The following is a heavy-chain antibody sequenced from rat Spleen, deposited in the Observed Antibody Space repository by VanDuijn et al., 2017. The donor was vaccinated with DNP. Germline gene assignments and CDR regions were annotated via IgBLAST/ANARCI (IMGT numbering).Heavy chain of an antibody. Sequence: EVQLQESGPGLVKPSQSLSLTCSVTGYSITSNYWGWIRKFPGNKMEYIGHISYSGNTNYNPSLKNRISITRDTSKNQFFLQFNSVTTEDTATYDCSRWGDYFDYWGQGIMVTVSS. CDR3: SRWGDYFDY. CDR1: GYSITSNY. V-gene: IGHV3-1*01. CDR2: ISYSGNT. J-gene: IGHJ2*01.